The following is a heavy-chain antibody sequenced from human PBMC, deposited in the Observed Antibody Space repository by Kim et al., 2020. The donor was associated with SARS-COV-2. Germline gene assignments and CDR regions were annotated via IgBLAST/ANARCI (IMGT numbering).Heavy chain of an antibody. V-gene: IGHV4-39*01. Sequence: SETLSLTCTVSGGSISSSSYYWGWIRQPPGKGLEWIGSIYYSGSTYYNPSLKSRVTISVDTSKNQFSLKLSSVTAADTAVYYCASYIEWELRFDYWGQGTLVTVSS. CDR1: GGSISSSSYY. CDR2: IYYSGST. D-gene: IGHD1-26*01. J-gene: IGHJ4*02. CDR3: ASYIEWELRFDY.